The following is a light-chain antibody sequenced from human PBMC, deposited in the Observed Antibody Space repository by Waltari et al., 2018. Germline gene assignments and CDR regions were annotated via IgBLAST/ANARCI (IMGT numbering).Light chain of an antibody. V-gene: IGKV3-20*01. CDR1: QSVAPVS. Sequence: ERASGSSRAMQSVAPVSLTWYQQKLDQGPRLLVYGTSSRANGIPDRFSGSWYGTDFSLTSSRLVPEDVAVYYCQQYDGEVVTFGGGTKVEI. CDR3: QQYDGEVVT. J-gene: IGKJ4*01. CDR2: GTS.